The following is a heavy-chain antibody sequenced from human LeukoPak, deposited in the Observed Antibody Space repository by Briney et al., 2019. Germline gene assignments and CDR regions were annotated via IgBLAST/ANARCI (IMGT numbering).Heavy chain of an antibody. J-gene: IGHJ5*02. CDR1: GFTFSSYS. CDR2: ISSSSSYI. CDR3: ARDPAYCGGDCLGWFDP. Sequence: GGSLRLSCAASGFTFSSYSMNWVRQAPGKGLEWVSSISSSSSYIYYADSVKGRFTISRDNAKNSLYLQMNSLRAEDTAVYYCARDPAYCGGDCLGWFDPWGQGTLVTVSS. V-gene: IGHV3-21*01. D-gene: IGHD2-21*02.